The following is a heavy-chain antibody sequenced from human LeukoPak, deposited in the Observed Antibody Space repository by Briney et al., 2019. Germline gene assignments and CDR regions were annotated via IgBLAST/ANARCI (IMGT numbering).Heavy chain of an antibody. Sequence: ASVKVSCKASGYTFTSYDINWVRQATGQGLEWMGWMNPNSGNTGYAQKFQGRVTMTRDTSISTAYMELSRLRSDDTAVYYCARGVTYYYDSGGFVPGYWGQGTLVTVSS. CDR1: GYTFTSYD. CDR3: ARGVTYYYDSGGFVPGY. D-gene: IGHD3-22*01. J-gene: IGHJ4*02. CDR2: MNPNSGNT. V-gene: IGHV1-8*01.